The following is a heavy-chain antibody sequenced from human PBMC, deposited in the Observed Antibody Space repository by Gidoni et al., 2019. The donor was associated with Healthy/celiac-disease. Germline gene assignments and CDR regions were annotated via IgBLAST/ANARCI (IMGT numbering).Heavy chain of an antibody. D-gene: IGHD3-9*01. V-gene: IGHV4-34*01. CDR1: GGSFSGST. J-gene: IGHJ4*02. Sequence: QVQLQQRGAGLLKPSEPLSLTCPAHGGSFSGSTCTWIRQPPGKGLEWIGEINHIGSTNYNQSLKSRVTISVDTSKDQFSLKLSSVTAADTAVYYCARGRGYYDILTGYYHPYYFDYWGQGTLVTVSS. CDR3: ARGRGYYDILTGYYHPYYFDY. CDR2: INHIGST.